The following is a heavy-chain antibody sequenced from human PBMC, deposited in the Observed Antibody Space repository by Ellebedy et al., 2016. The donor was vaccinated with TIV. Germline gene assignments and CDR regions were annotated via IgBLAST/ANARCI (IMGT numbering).Heavy chain of an antibody. D-gene: IGHD3-22*01. CDR3: ARGRYYDSSGYYMDV. V-gene: IGHV4-34*01. CDR1: GGSISSYY. Sequence: SETLSLTCTVSGGSISSYYWSWIRQPPGKGLEWIGEINHSGSTNYNPSLKSRVTISVDTSKNQFSLKLSSVTAADTAVYYCARGRYYDSSGYYMDVWGKGTTVTVSS. CDR2: INHSGST. J-gene: IGHJ6*03.